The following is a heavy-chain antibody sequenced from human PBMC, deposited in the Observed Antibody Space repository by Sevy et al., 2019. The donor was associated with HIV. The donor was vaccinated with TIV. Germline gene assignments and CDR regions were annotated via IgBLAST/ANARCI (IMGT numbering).Heavy chain of an antibody. J-gene: IGHJ6*02. CDR1: GFTFSSYS. CDR3: ARGRMDV. CDR2: ISISSSSI. Sequence: GGSLRLSCAASGFTFSSYSMNWVRQAPGKGLEWVSSISISSSSIYYADSVKGGFTISRDNAKNSLYLQMNSLSAEDTAVYYCARGRMDVWGQGTTVTVSS. V-gene: IGHV3-21*01.